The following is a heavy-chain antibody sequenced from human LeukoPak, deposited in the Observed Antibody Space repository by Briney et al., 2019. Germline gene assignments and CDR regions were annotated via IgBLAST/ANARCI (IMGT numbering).Heavy chain of an antibody. CDR2: ISSSSSYI. CDR3: AREELLGAYYYYGMDV. J-gene: IGHJ6*02. Sequence: GGSLRLSCAASGFTFSSYSMNWVRQAPGKGLEWVSSISSSSSYIYYADSVKGRFTISRDNAKNSLYLQMNSLRAEDTAVYYCAREELLGAYYYYGMDVWGQGTTVTVSS. CDR1: GFTFSSYS. D-gene: IGHD1-26*01. V-gene: IGHV3-21*01.